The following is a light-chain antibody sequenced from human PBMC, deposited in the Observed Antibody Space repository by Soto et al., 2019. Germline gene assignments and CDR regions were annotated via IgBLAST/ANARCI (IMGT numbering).Light chain of an antibody. Sequence: EIVVTQSPGTLSLSPGERATLSCRASQSVTSSLAWYQKKPGQAPRLVVYDASSRATGIPDRFSGSGSGTEFTLTISRLEPEDFAVYYCQQYGSLWTFGQGTKLE. J-gene: IGKJ2*02. CDR1: QSVTSS. CDR2: DAS. V-gene: IGKV3-20*01. CDR3: QQYGSLWT.